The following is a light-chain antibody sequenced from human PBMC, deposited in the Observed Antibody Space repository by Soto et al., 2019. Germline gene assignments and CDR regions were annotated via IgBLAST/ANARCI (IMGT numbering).Light chain of an antibody. Sequence: QSVLTQSPSASASLGASVKLTCTLSSGHSNYAITWHQQQPEKGPRYLMKLNSDGSHSKGDGIPDRFSGSSSGAERYLTISSLQSEDEADYYCQTWGTGTHVVFGGGTQLTVL. CDR3: QTWGTGTHVV. V-gene: IGLV4-69*01. J-gene: IGLJ2*01. CDR2: LNSDGSH. CDR1: SGHSNYA.